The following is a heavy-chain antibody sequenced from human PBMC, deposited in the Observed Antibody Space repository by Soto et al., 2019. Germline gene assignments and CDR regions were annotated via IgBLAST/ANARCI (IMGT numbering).Heavy chain of an antibody. CDR3: AKGGYTSPFDY. J-gene: IGHJ4*02. CDR1: GFTINTCT. D-gene: IGHD5-12*01. V-gene: IGHV3-23*05. CDR2: IFSGVSNT. Sequence: GGSLRLSCSASGFTINTCTMGWVRLAPGKGLEWVATIFSGVSNTRYADSVTGRFTISRDNSMNTLFLHMNSLRAEDTAIYYYAKGGYTSPFDYWGLGTLVTVSS.